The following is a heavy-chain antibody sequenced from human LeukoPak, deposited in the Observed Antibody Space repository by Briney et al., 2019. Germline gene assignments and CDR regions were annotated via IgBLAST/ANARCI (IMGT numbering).Heavy chain of an antibody. Sequence: SVKVSCKASGGTFSSYAISWVRQAPGQGLEWMGGIIPIFGTANYAQKFQGRVTITVDESTSTAYMELSSLRSEDTAVYYCAIHRFYDPWFDPWGQGTLVTVSS. D-gene: IGHD3-3*01. J-gene: IGHJ5*02. CDR1: GGTFSSYA. V-gene: IGHV1-69*13. CDR2: IIPIFGTA. CDR3: AIHRFYDPWFDP.